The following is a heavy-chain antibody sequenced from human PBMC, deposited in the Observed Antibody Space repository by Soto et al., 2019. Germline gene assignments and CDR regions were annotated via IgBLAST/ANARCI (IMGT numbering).Heavy chain of an antibody. CDR1: GFTFSSYG. V-gene: IGHV3-30*18. CDR2: ISYDGSNK. Sequence: QVQLVESGGGVVQPGRSLRLSCAASGFTFSSYGMHWVRQAPGKGLEWVAVISYDGSNKYYADSVKGRFTISRDNSKNTLCRKINGRRAEDRAVYSCEKPPLGPAAIGVWGQGTRVTVSS. D-gene: IGHD6-25*01. J-gene: IGHJ6*02. CDR3: EKPPLGPAAIGV.